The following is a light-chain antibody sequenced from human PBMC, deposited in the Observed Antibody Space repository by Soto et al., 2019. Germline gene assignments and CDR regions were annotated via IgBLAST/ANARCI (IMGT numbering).Light chain of an antibody. J-gene: IGKJ2*01. CDR3: QQTFTTPHT. Sequence: DIQMTQSPSSLSASVGDSVTITCQASQDIYDYLNWYQHKPGKAPRLLIYAASNLETGVPSRFSGSGSGTDFTFTINSLQPEDIATYYCQQTFTTPHTFGQGTKLEIK. CDR2: AAS. CDR1: QDIYDY. V-gene: IGKV1-33*01.